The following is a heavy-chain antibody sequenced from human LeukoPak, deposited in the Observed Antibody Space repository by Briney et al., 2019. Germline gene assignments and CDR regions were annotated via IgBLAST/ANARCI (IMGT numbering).Heavy chain of an antibody. CDR3: ARRYSYGPGYYFDY. CDR1: GFTFSSYA. V-gene: IGHV3-30-3*01. D-gene: IGHD5-18*01. CDR2: ISYDGSNK. J-gene: IGHJ4*02. Sequence: GGSLRLSCAASGFTFSSYAMHWVRQAPGKGLEWVAVISYDGSNKYYADSAKGRFTISRDNAKNSLYLQMNSLRAEDTAVYYCARRYSYGPGYYFDYWGQGTLVTVSS.